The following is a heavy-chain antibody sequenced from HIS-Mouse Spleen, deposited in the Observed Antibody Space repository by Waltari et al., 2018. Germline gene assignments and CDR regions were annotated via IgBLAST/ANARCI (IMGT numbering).Heavy chain of an antibody. CDR1: GGTFSSYA. J-gene: IGHJ4*02. CDR2: IIPILGIA. Sequence: QVQLVQSGAEVKKPGSSVKVSCKASGGTFSSYAISWVRQAPGQGLEWMGRIIPILGIANYAKKFQGRVTITADKSTSTAYMELSSLRSEDTAVYYCARDQMETGDPDYWGQGTLVTVSS. CDR3: ARDQMETGDPDY. V-gene: IGHV1-69*04. D-gene: IGHD7-27*01.